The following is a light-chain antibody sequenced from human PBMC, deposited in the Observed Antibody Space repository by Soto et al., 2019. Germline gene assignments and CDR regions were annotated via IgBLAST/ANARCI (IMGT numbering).Light chain of an antibody. Sequence: QSALTQPASVSGSPGQSITISCTGTSSDVGAYNFVSWHQQHPGKAPKLMIYNVYDRPSGISYRFSGSKSGNTASLTISGLQCEDEADYYCCAYTVSRTYVFGTGTKVTVL. CDR1: SSDVGAYNF. CDR3: CAYTVSRTYV. V-gene: IGLV2-14*03. J-gene: IGLJ1*01. CDR2: NVY.